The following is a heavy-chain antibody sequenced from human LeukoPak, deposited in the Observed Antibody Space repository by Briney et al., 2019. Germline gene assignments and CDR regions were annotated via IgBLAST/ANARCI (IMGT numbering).Heavy chain of an antibody. CDR3: ARDGRRGYSYGYYFEY. J-gene: IGHJ4*02. V-gene: IGHV4-61*02. Sequence: PSETLSLTCTVSGGSISSGSYYWSWIRQPAGKGLEWIGRIYTSGSTNYNPSLKSRVTISVDTSKNQFSLKLSSVTATDTALYYCARDGRRGYSYGYYFEYWGQGTMVTVSS. CDR2: IYTSGST. CDR1: GGSISSGSYY. D-gene: IGHD5-18*01.